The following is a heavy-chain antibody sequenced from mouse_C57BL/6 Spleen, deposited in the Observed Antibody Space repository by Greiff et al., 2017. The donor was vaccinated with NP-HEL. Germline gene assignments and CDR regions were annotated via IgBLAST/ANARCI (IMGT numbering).Heavy chain of an antibody. D-gene: IGHD4-1*01. Sequence: VQLQQSGGDLVKPGGSLKLSCAASGFTFSSYGMSWVRQTPDKRLEWVATISSGGSYTYYPDSVKGRFTISRDNAKNTLYLQMSSLKSEDTAMYYCASTGTSAYWGQGTLVTVSA. J-gene: IGHJ3*01. V-gene: IGHV5-6*01. CDR3: ASTGTSAY. CDR2: ISSGGSYT. CDR1: GFTFSSYG.